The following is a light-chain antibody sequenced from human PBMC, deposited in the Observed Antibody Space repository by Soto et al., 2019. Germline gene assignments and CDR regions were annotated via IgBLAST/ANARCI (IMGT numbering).Light chain of an antibody. CDR1: RDIADS. CDR2: DAS. CDR3: QQYDDPFT. V-gene: IGKV1-33*01. Sequence: DTQMTQSPSSLSASVGDTVTMTCQASRDIADSLNWYQQRAGQAPKLLIYDASNLQSGVPARFSGSGTGTSFILTINSLQPEDFATYYCQQYDDPFTFGGGTKVEIK. J-gene: IGKJ4*01.